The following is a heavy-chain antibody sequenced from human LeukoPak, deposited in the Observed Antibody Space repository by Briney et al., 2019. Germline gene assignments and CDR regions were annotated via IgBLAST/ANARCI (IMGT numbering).Heavy chain of an antibody. D-gene: IGHD4-17*01. J-gene: IGHJ5*02. CDR1: GYTFTSYG. CDR2: ISPYNGNT. CDR3: ARDQRGYGDSSGASKWIDP. Sequence: ASVKVSCKAPGYTFTSYGINWVRQAPGQGLEWMGGISPYNGNTKYAEKIQRRVTITTDTSTSTAYMELRSLSSDDTAVYYCARDQRGYGDSSGASKWIDPWGQGTLVTVSS. V-gene: IGHV1-18*01.